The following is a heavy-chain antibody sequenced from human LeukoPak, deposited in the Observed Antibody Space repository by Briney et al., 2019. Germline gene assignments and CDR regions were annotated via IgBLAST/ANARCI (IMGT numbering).Heavy chain of an antibody. D-gene: IGHD3-10*01. CDR2: ISGSGGST. CDR3: AKGFRSGTYPLDY. Sequence: PGGSLRLSCAASGFTFSSYAMNWVRQAPGKGLEWVSAISGSGGSTYYAGSVKGRFTIPRDNSKNTLYMQMNSLRAEETAVYYCAKGFRSGTYPLDYWGQGTLVTVSS. CDR1: GFTFSSYA. J-gene: IGHJ4*02. V-gene: IGHV3-23*01.